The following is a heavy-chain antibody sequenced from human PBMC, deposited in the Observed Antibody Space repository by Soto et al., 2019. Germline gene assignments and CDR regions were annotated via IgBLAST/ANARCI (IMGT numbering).Heavy chain of an antibody. Sequence: ASVKVSCKASGYTFTSYYMHWVRQAPGQGLEWMGIINPSGGSTSYAQKFQGRVTMTRDTSTSTVYMELSSLRSEDTAVYYCAGYDSSGYYYGAFDIWGQGTMVTVSS. CDR1: GYTFTSYY. D-gene: IGHD3-22*01. CDR3: AGYDSSGYYYGAFDI. V-gene: IGHV1-46*01. CDR2: INPSGGST. J-gene: IGHJ3*02.